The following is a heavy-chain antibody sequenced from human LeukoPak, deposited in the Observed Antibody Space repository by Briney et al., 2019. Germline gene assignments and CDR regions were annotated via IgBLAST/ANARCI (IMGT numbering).Heavy chain of an antibody. J-gene: IGHJ6*03. V-gene: IGHV4-39*01. CDR1: GGSISSSSYY. D-gene: IGHD4/OR15-4a*01. CDR3: ARSNYASYYYMDV. CDR2: IYYSGST. Sequence: NPSETLSLTCTVSGGSISSSSYYWGWIRQPPGKGLEWIGSIYYSGSTYYNPSLKSRVTISVDTSKNQFSLKLSSVTAADTAVYYCARSNYASYYYMDVWGKGTTVIVSS.